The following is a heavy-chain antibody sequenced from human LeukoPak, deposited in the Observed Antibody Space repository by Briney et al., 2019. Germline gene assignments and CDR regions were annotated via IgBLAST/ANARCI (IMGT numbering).Heavy chain of an antibody. J-gene: IGHJ4*02. V-gene: IGHV1-3*01. CDR2: INAGNGNT. CDR1: GYTFTSYA. Sequence: ASVKVSCKASGYTFTSYAMHWVRQAPGQRLEWMGWINAGNGNTKYSQKFQGRVTITRDTSARTAYMELSSLRSEDTAVYYCARDLGGQVGATDYWGQGTLVTVSS. D-gene: IGHD1-26*01. CDR3: ARDLGGQVGATDY.